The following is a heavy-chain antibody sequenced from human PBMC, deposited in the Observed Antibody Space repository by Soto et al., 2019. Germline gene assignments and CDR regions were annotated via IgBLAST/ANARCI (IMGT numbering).Heavy chain of an antibody. J-gene: IGHJ6*02. CDR2: ISYDGSNK. CDR3: ARDGGYSYCYGMDV. Sequence: QVQLVESGGGVVQPGRSLRLSCAASGFTFSSYAMHWVRQAPGKGLEWVAVISYDGSNKYYADSVKGRFTISRDNSKNTLYLQMTSLRAEDTAVYYCARDGGYSYCYGMDVWGQGTTVTVSS. V-gene: IGHV3-30-3*01. D-gene: IGHD5-12*01. CDR1: GFTFSSYA.